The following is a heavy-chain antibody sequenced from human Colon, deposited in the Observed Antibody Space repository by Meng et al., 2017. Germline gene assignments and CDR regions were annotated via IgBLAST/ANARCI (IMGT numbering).Heavy chain of an antibody. J-gene: IGHJ4*02. V-gene: IGHV4-39*07. Sequence: QLQLQESGPGLVKPWAPLSLTCSVSAGFISSNNYYWGWIRQPPGKGLEWIGSMYYSGSTYYNPSLKNRVTISRDLSKNQLYLNLYFVTAADTAVYYCGRAPDYWGQGTLVTVSS. CDR3: GRAPDY. CDR1: AGFISSNNYY. CDR2: MYYSGST.